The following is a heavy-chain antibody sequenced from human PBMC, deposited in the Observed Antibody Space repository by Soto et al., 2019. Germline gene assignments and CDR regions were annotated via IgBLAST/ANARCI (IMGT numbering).Heavy chain of an antibody. CDR3: XXXXRFXAXYGMDV. V-gene: IGHV4-31*03. Sequence: SLSLTCTVSGGSISSGGYYWSWIRQHPGKYLEWIGYIYYSGSTYYNPSLKSRVTISVDTSKNQFSLKLSSVTAADTAVYYXXXXXRFXAXYGMDVRGQGTTVTVSS. CDR2: IYYSGST. J-gene: IGHJ6*02. CDR1: GGSISSGGYY.